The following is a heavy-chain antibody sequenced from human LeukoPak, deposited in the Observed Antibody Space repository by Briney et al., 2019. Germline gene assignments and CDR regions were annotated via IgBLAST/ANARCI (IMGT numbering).Heavy chain of an antibody. CDR1: GFTVSSNY. J-gene: IGHJ3*02. CDR2: IYSGGST. D-gene: IGHD3-10*01. CDR3: ARGFDGSGSYSIPGGDAFDI. Sequence: GGSLRLSCAASGFTVSSNYMSWVRQAPGKGLEWVSVIYSGGSTYYADSVKGRFTISRDNSENTLYLQMNSLRAEDTAVYYCARGFDGSGSYSIPGGDAFDIWGQGTMVTVSS. V-gene: IGHV3-53*01.